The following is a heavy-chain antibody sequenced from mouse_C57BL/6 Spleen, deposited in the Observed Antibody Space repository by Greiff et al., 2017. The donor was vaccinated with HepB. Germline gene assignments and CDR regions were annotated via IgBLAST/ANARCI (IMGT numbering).Heavy chain of an antibody. CDR1: GYTFTSYG. CDR2: IYPRSGNT. CDR3: ARGGSITTVVAFDY. D-gene: IGHD1-1*01. V-gene: IGHV1-81*01. J-gene: IGHJ2*01. Sequence: VKLMESGAELARPGASVKLSCKASGYTFTSYGISWVKQRTGQGLEWIGEIYPRSGNTYYNEKFKGKATLTADKSSSTAYMELRSLTSEDSAVYFCARGGSITTVVAFDYWGQGTTLTVSS.